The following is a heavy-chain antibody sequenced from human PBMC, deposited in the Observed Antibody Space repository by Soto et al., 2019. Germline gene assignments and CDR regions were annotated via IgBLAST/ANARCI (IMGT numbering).Heavy chain of an antibody. J-gene: IGHJ5*02. CDR3: ARDPGSGSYYGWFDP. D-gene: IGHD3-10*01. Sequence: SETLSLTCTVSGGSISRYDWNWIRQPPGKGLEWIGYIYYSGSTNYNPSLKSRVTISVDTSKNQFSLKLSSVTAADTAVYYCARDPGSGSYYGWFDPWGQGTLVTSPQ. CDR2: IYYSGST. CDR1: GGSISRYD. V-gene: IGHV4-59*01.